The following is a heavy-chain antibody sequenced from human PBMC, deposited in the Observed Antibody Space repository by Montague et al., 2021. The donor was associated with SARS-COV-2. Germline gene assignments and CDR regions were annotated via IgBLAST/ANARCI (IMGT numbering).Heavy chain of an antibody. V-gene: IGHV4-31*03. CDR3: ARAGTIAMIVVVIDAFDI. CDR2: IYYSGST. Sequence: TLSLTCTVPGGSISSGGYYWSWIRQHPGKGLEWIRYIYYSGSTYYNPSLKSRVTISVDTSKNQFSLKLSSVTAADTAVYYCARAGTIAMIVVVIDAFDIWGQGTMVTVSS. J-gene: IGHJ3*02. CDR1: GGSISSGGYY. D-gene: IGHD3-22*01.